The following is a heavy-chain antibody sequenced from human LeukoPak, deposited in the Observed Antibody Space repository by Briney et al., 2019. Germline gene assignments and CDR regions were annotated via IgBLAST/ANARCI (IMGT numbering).Heavy chain of an antibody. Sequence: PSETLSLTCTVSGGSISSYYWSWIRQPPGKGLEWIGYIYYSGSTNYNPSLKSRVTISVDTSKNQFSLKLSSVTAADTAVYYCARGADSSITDSFDYWGQGTLVTVSS. CDR2: IYYSGST. CDR1: GGSISSYY. V-gene: IGHV4-59*12. J-gene: IGHJ4*02. CDR3: ARGADSSITDSFDY. D-gene: IGHD6-13*01.